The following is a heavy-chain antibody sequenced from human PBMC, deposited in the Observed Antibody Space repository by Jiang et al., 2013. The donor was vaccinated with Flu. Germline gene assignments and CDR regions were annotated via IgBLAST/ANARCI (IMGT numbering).Heavy chain of an antibody. D-gene: IGHD2-8*01. CDR2: SILLTLIS. CDR1: GYSFGNYW. V-gene: IGHV5-51*01. J-gene: IGHJ6*03. Sequence: QLVESGAEVKKPGESLKISCKGSGYSFGNYWIGLGAPNARDRPGVGWGSSILLTLISDTAAFEGQVTISADKSISTAYLQWNSLRASDTAIYYCARHIQYCHNGVCYRRYYMDVWGKGTTVTVSS. CDR3: ARHIQYCHNGVCYRRYYMDV.